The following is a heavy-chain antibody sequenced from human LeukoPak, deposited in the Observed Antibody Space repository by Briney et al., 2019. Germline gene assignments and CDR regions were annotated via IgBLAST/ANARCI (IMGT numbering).Heavy chain of an antibody. D-gene: IGHD4-17*01. V-gene: IGHV4-30-2*01. J-gene: IGHJ3*02. CDR1: GVSISSGGYS. CDR3: ASVNYGDYGLDAFDI. CDR2: IYHSGST. Sequence: ASETLSLTCAVSGVSISSGGYSWRWIRQPPGKGLEWIGYIYHSGSTYYNPSLKSRVTISVDRSKNQFSLKLSSVTAADTAVYYCASVNYGDYGLDAFDIWGQGTMVTVSS.